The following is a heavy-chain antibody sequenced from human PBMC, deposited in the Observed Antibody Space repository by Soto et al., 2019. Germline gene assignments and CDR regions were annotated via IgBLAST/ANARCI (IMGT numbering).Heavy chain of an antibody. D-gene: IGHD6-19*01. CDR2: ISYDGSNK. CDR3: ARGGQWLVRGGYFDY. CDR1: GFTFSSYA. J-gene: IGHJ4*02. Sequence: QVQLVESGGGVVQPGRSLRLSCAASGFTFSSYAMHWVRQAPGKGLEWVAVISYDGSNKYYADSVKGRFTISRDNSKNTLYLQMNSLRAEDTAVYYCARGGQWLVRGGYFDYWGQGTLVTVSS. V-gene: IGHV3-30-3*01.